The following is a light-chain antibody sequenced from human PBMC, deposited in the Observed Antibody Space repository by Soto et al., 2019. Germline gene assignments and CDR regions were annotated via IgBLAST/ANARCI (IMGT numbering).Light chain of an antibody. J-gene: IGLJ2*01. V-gene: IGLV2-8*01. CDR1: SNDLGGYNY. CDR2: EVR. Sequence: QSALTQPPSASASPGQSVTISCTGSSNDLGGYNYVSWYQHHPGKAPKLIIYEVRERPSGVPDRFSGSKSGNTASLTVSGLQAEDEADYYCSSYGGSDNLIFGGGTKLTVL. CDR3: SSYGGSDNLI.